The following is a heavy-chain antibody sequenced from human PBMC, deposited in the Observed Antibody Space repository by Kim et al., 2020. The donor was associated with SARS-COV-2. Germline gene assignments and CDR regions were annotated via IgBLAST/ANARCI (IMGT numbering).Heavy chain of an antibody. V-gene: IGHV4-39*07. J-gene: IGHJ6*02. Sequence: SETLSLTCTVSGDSISSSPYFWGWIRQPPGKGLEWIGSIYHSGKTYYNPSLKSRVTISVDTSKNQFSLRLSSVTAADTAVYYCARDLPSTVTTGLNYYYYGMDVWGQGTTVTVSS. D-gene: IGHD4-17*01. CDR2: IYHSGKT. CDR3: ARDLPSTVTTGLNYYYYGMDV. CDR1: GDSISSSPYF.